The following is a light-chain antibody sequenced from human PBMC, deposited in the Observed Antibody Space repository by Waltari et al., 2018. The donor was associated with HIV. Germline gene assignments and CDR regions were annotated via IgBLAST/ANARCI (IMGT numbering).Light chain of an antibody. V-gene: IGLV2-8*01. Sequence: QSALTQPPSASGSPGQSVTISCTGTSSAVGGYKYVSWYRHHPGKAPKPMIYEVSKRPSGVPDRFSGSKSGNTASLTVSGLQAEDEADYYCSSYAGSNNLVFGGGTKLTVL. CDR2: EVS. CDR1: SSAVGGYKY. CDR3: SSYAGSNNLV. J-gene: IGLJ2*01.